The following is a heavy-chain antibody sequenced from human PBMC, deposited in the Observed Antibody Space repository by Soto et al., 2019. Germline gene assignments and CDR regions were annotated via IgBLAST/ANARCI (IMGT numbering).Heavy chain of an antibody. D-gene: IGHD5-12*01. CDR2: ISHDGSNK. CDR3: TEDNNKRWLRPSAAFDV. V-gene: IGHV3-30*18. J-gene: IGHJ3*01. Sequence: QVQLVESGGGVVQPGRSLRLSCAASGFTFSNYGMHWVRRAPGKGLEWVKIISHDGSNKDYADSVKGRFTVSRDNSKNTRYLQMNSLSADDTAGYYCTEDNNKRWLRPSAAFDVWGQGTMVTASS. CDR1: GFTFSNYG.